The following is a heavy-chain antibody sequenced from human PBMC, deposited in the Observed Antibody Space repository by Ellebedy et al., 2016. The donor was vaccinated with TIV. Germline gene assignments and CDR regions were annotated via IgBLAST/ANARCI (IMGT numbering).Heavy chain of an antibody. Sequence: AASVKVSCKASGYTFTSYGISWVRQAPGQGLEWMGWISAYNGNTNYAQKLQGRVTMTTDTSTSTAYMELRSLRSDDTAVYYCARDFPSPGIVVVTAPDYWGQGTLVTVSS. V-gene: IGHV1-18*04. CDR3: ARDFPSPGIVVVTAPDY. D-gene: IGHD2-21*02. CDR2: ISAYNGNT. J-gene: IGHJ4*02. CDR1: GYTFTSYG.